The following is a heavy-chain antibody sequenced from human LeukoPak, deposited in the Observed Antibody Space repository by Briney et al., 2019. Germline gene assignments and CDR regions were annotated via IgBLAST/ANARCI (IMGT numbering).Heavy chain of an antibody. CDR1: GFSFSIYS. J-gene: IGHJ4*02. Sequence: GGSLRLPCAASGFSFSIYSMNWVRQPPGKGLEWVSSISSSSSYIYYADSVKGRFTISRDNAKNSLYLQMNSLRAEDTAVYYCAREGAAGYYFDYWSQGTLVTVSS. CDR3: AREGAAGYYFDY. D-gene: IGHD6-13*01. CDR2: ISSSSSYI. V-gene: IGHV3-21*01.